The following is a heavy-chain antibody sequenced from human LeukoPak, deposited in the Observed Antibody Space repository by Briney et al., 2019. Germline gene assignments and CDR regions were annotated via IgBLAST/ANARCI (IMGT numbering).Heavy chain of an antibody. J-gene: IGHJ3*01. CDR1: GYTFTNYA. V-gene: IGHV1-3*01. D-gene: IGHD6-13*01. CDR3: ARLESSWSL. CDR2: INGGVENT. Sequence: GASVKVSCKASGYTFTNYAIHWVRQAPGQRLEWMGQINGGVENTKYSQKFQGRVTITRDTSASTAYMELSSLRSEDTAVYYCARLESSWSLWGQGTMVTVSS.